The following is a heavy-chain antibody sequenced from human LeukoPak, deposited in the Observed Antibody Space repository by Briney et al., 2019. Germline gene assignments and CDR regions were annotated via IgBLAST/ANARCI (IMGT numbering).Heavy chain of an antibody. Sequence: PGGSLRLSCAVSGSSGFIFTNYAMSWVRQAPGEGLEWVSAISGSGGNTYYADSVKGRFTISRDNSKNTLYLQMNSLRAEDTAIYYCAKGTITMIVVVITPLDYWGQGTLVTVSS. CDR3: AKGTITMIVVVITPLDY. CDR1: GFIFTNYA. J-gene: IGHJ4*02. CDR2: ISGSGGNT. D-gene: IGHD3-22*01. V-gene: IGHV3-23*01.